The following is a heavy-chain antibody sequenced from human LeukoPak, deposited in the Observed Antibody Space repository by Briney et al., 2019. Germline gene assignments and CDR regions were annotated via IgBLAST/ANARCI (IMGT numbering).Heavy chain of an antibody. J-gene: IGHJ4*02. CDR1: GFTFSSYG. CDR2: ISSDGSNK. D-gene: IGHD3-10*01. V-gene: IGHV3-30*18. Sequence: GGSLRLTCAASGFTFSSYGMHWVRQAPGKGLEWVAVISSDGSNKYYADSVKGRFTISRDTSKNTLYLQMNSLRAEDTAVYYCAKEDGTYGSGSYYPGYWGQGTLVTVSS. CDR3: AKEDGTYGSGSYYPGY.